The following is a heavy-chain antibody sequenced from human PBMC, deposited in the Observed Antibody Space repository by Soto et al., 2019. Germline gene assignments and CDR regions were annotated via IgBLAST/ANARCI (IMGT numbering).Heavy chain of an antibody. V-gene: IGHV3-30-3*01. CDR3: ARDPLWGTAMVLWYFDL. CDR2: ISYDGSNK. D-gene: IGHD5-18*01. Sequence: QVQLVESGGGVVQPGRSLRLSCAASGFTFSSYAMHWVRQAPGKGLEWVAVISYDGSNKYYADSVKGRVTISRDNSKNTLYLKMNSLRAEDTAVYYCARDPLWGTAMVLWYFDLWGRGTLVTVSS. J-gene: IGHJ2*01. CDR1: GFTFSSYA.